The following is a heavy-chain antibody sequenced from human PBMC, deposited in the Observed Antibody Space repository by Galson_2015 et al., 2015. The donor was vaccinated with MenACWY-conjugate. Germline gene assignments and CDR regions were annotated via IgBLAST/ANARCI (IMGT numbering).Heavy chain of an antibody. D-gene: IGHD2-2*01. V-gene: IGHV4-39*01. CDR2: MNYSGRT. CDR1: GGSILSSSNH. J-gene: IGHJ2*01. Sequence: LSLTCTASGGSILSSSNHWGWVRQPPGDGLEWIATMNYSGRTFYNPSLQSRLTMSGDTSKNQFSLKLNSVSAADTAVYYCATLDKYGWHSELWGRGTLVTVSS. CDR3: ATLDKYGWHSEL.